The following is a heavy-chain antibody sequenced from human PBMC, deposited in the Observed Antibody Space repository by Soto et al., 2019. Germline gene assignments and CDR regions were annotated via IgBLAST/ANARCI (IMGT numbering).Heavy chain of an antibody. CDR3: ARDRGRNEGYDYGMDV. V-gene: IGHV4-31*03. CDR2: IYYSGST. J-gene: IGHJ6*02. D-gene: IGHD1-1*01. Sequence: SETLSLTCTVSGGSISSGGYYWSRIRQHPGKGLEWIGYIYYSGSTYYNPSLKSRVTISVDTSKNQFSLKLSSVTAADTAVYYCARDRGRNEGYDYGMDVWGQGTTVTVSS. CDR1: GGSISSGGYY.